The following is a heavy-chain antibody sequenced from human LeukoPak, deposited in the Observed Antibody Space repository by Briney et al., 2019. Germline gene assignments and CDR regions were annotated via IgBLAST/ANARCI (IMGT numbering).Heavy chain of an antibody. CDR3: ATTIGMYSKLDY. CDR1: GGSISSGDYY. V-gene: IGHV4-30-4*01. CDR2: IYYSGST. Sequence: PSETLSLTCTVSGGSISSGDYYWSWIRQPPGKGLEWIGYIYYSGSTYYNPSLKSRVTISVDTSKNQFSLKLSSVTAADSAVYYCATTIGMYSKLDYWGQGTLSPSPQ. D-gene: IGHD4-11*01. J-gene: IGHJ4*02.